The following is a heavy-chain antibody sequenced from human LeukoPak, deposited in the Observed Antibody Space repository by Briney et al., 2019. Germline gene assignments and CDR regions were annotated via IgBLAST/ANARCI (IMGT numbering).Heavy chain of an antibody. CDR1: GFTFTTYG. CDR2: IYPDGINK. Sequence: GGSLRLSCAASGFTFTTYGMHWVRQAPGKGLEWVACIYPDGINKDYADSVKGRFIISRDNSKNTLYLQMNSLRAEDTAVYYCASGRTAGYYWGQGTLVTVSS. J-gene: IGHJ4*02. V-gene: IGHV3-30*12. D-gene: IGHD6-13*01. CDR3: ASGRTAGYY.